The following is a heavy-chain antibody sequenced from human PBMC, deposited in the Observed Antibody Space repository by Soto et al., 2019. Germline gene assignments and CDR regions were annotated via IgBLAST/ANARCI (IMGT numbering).Heavy chain of an antibody. CDR1: GFTFSIYD. V-gene: IGHV3-13*01. CDR2: IGTAGDT. D-gene: IGHD3-10*01. J-gene: IGHJ6*02. CDR3: ARDRQLLWFGEISYYGMDV. Sequence: GGSLRLSCAASGFTFSIYDMHWVRQATGKGLEWVSAIGTAGDTYYPGSVKGRFTISRENAKNSLYLQMNGLRAEDTAVYYCARDRQLLWFGEISYYGMDVWGQGTTVTVS.